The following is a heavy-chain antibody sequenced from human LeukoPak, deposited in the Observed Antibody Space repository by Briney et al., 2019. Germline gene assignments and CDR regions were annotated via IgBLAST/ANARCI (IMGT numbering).Heavy chain of an antibody. D-gene: IGHD5-12*01. CDR3: ARDHGYSLDY. CDR1: GFTFSSYW. CDR2: INSDGSST. J-gene: IGHJ4*02. Sequence: GGSLRLSCAASGFTFSSYWMHWVRQAPGKGLMWVSRINSDGSSTGYADSVKGRFTVSRDNAKNTLCLQMNSLRAEDTAVYYCARDHGYSLDYWGQGTLVTVSS. V-gene: IGHV3-74*01.